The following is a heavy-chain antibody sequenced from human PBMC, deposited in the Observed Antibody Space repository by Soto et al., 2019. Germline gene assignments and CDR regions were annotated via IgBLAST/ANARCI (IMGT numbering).Heavy chain of an antibody. D-gene: IGHD6-13*01. Sequence: ASVKVSCKASGYTFTSYDINWVRQATGQGLEWMGWMNPNSGNTGYAQKFQGRVTMTRNTSISTAYMELSSLRSEDTAVYYCARRGYSSSLYYYYYYGMDVWGQGTTVTVSS. CDR3: ARRGYSSSLYYYYYYGMDV. CDR1: GYTFTSYD. J-gene: IGHJ6*02. V-gene: IGHV1-8*01. CDR2: MNPNSGNT.